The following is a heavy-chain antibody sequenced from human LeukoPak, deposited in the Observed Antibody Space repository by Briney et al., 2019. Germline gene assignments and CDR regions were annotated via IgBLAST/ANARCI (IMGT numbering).Heavy chain of an antibody. V-gene: IGHV3-53*05. CDR1: GFTVSSNY. J-gene: IGHJ4*02. Sequence: GSLRLSCAASGFTVSSNYMSWVRQAPGKGPEWVSVIYAGGSTYYADSVKGRFTISRDNSKNTLYLQMNSLRAEDTAVYYCAKPAKWLGHFDYWGQGTLVTVSS. CDR2: IYAGGST. CDR3: AKPAKWLGHFDY. D-gene: IGHD6-19*01.